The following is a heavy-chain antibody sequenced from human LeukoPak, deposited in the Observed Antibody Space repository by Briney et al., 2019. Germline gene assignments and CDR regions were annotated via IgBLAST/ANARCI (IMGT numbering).Heavy chain of an antibody. V-gene: IGHV3-7*01. CDR2: VNQDGSET. J-gene: IGHJ3*01. Sequence: GGSLRLSCAASGFTFTNFWMKWVRQAPGKGLEWVANVNQDGSETHYVDSVRGRFTISRDNAKNSLFLQLNSLRAEDTAVYYCARDYAKTGYCSGTSCPDAFDLWGQGTMVTVSS. CDR1: GFTFTNFW. D-gene: IGHD2-2*03. CDR3: ARDYAKTGYCSGTSCPDAFDL.